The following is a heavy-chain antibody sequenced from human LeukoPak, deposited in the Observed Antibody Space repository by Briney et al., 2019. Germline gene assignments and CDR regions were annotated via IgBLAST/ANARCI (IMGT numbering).Heavy chain of an antibody. V-gene: IGHV1-69*13. D-gene: IGHD3-10*01. J-gene: IGHJ6*02. CDR3: ARGVRVKSLKDYYYYGMDV. CDR2: IIPIFGTA. CDR1: GGTFSSYA. Sequence: SVKVSCKASGGTFSSYAISWVRQAPGQGLEWMGGIIPIFGTANYAQKFQGRVTITADESTSTAYMELSSLRSEDTAVYYCARGVRVKSLKDYYYYGMDVWGQGTTVTVSS.